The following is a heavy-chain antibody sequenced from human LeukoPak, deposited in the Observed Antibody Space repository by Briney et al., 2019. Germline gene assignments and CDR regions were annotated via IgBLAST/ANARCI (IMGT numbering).Heavy chain of an antibody. V-gene: IGHV4-39*01. CDR2: IYYSGST. CDR1: GGSISSRSYY. Sequence: SETLSLTCTVSGGSISSRSYYWGWIRQPPGKGLEWIGSIYYSGSTYYNPSLKSRVTISVDTSKNQFSLKLSSVTAADTAVYYCARHGYSSSWYRGTLPFFDYWGQGTLVTVSS. J-gene: IGHJ4*02. CDR3: ARHGYSSSWYRGTLPFFDY. D-gene: IGHD6-13*01.